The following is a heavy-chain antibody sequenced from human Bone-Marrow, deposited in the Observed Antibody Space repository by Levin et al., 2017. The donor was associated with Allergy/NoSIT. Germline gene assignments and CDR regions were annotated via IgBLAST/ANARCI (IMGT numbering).Heavy chain of an antibody. CDR1: GFTFRNYA. V-gene: IGHV3-30*18. D-gene: IGHD2-15*01. Sequence: GESLKISCAVSGFTFRNYAMHWVRQAPGRGLEWVAFISLDGNTQYYADSVKGRFTVSRDNSNNTLHLQMNSLRVEDTAIYYCAKDTSTCSGGSCYFVDYWGQGALVTVSS. CDR2: ISLDGNTQ. J-gene: IGHJ4*02. CDR3: AKDTSTCSGGSCYFVDY.